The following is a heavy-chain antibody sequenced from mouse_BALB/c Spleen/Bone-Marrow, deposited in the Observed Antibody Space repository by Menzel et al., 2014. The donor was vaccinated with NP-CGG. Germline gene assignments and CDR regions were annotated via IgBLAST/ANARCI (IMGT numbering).Heavy chain of an antibody. V-gene: IGHV1-39*01. D-gene: IGHD2-14*01. J-gene: IGHJ3*01. CDR2: IDPSYGGI. CDR1: GYSFTGYN. Sequence: EVQLQQSGPELEKPGASVKISCKASGYSFTGYNMNWVKQNNGKSLGWIGNIDPSYGGISYNQKFKGKATLTVDKSSNTAYMQLKSLTSEDSAVYYCAISIEYRPLDYWGQGTLVTVSA. CDR3: AISIEYRPLDY.